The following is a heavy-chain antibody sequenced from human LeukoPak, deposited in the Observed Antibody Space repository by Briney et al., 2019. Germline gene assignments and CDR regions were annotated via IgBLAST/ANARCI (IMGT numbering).Heavy chain of an antibody. CDR2: INHSGST. CDR3: ARKNITMIKGTLFDY. J-gene: IGHJ4*02. CDR1: GGAFSGYY. D-gene: IGHD3-22*01. V-gene: IGHV4-34*01. Sequence: SETLSLTCAVYGGAFSGYYWSWIRQPPGKGLEWIGEINHSGSTDYNPSLKSRVTMSVDTSKNQFSLRLSSVTAADTAVCYCARKNITMIKGTLFDYWGQGILVTVSS.